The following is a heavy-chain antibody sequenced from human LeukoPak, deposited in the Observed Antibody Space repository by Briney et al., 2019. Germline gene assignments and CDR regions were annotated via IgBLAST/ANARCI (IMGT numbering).Heavy chain of an antibody. D-gene: IGHD3-3*02. CDR2: IYSSGST. V-gene: IGHV4-4*07. CDR1: GGSIPGYY. Sequence: SETLSLTCSVSGGSIPGYYCRWIRQPAGKGLEWIGCIYSSGSTNYNPSLKSRVTMSVDTSKKQFSLRLSSVTAADTAVYYCATQHLHWDDGMGVWGQGSTVTVSS. CDR3: ATQHLHWDDGMGV. J-gene: IGHJ6*02.